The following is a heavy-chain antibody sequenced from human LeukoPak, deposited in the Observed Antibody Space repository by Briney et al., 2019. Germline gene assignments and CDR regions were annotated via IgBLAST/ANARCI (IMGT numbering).Heavy chain of an antibody. CDR1: GYTFTGNG. V-gene: IGHV1-18*03. D-gene: IGHD1-14*01. CDR2: ISADNGNT. Sequence: VASVKVSCKASGYTFTGNGISWVRQAPGQGLEWMGWISADNGNTKYAQKFQDRVTMTTDTSTSTAYMELRNLRSDDMAVYYCARDDAGPVQHWGQGTLVTVSS. J-gene: IGHJ1*01. CDR3: ARDDAGPVQH.